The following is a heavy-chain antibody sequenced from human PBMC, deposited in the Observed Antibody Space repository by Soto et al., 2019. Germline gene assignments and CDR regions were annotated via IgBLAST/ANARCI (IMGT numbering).Heavy chain of an antibody. V-gene: IGHV3-73*01. CDR2: IRSKANSYAT. J-gene: IGHJ4*02. D-gene: IGHD6-19*01. CDR3: TSRQYSSGWYEDY. CDR1: GFTFSGSA. Sequence: GGSLRLSCAASGFTFSGSAMHWVRQASGKGLEWVGRIRSKANSYATAYAASVKGRFTISRDDSKNTAYLQMNSLKTEDTAVYYCTSRQYSSGWYEDYWGQGTLVTVSS.